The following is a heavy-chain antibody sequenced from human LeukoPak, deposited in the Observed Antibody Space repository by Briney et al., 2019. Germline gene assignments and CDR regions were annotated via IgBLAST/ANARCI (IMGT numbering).Heavy chain of an antibody. CDR1: GGSISSSSYY. CDR3: ARRPGPRSSAPNWFDP. CDR2: IYYSGST. D-gene: IGHD6-6*01. J-gene: IGHJ5*02. V-gene: IGHV4-39*07. Sequence: PSETPSLTCTVSGGSISSSSYYWGWIRQPPGKGLEWIGSIYYSGSTYYNPSLKSRVTISVDTSKHQYSLKLSSVTAADTAVYYCARRPGPRSSAPNWFDPWGQGTLVTVSS.